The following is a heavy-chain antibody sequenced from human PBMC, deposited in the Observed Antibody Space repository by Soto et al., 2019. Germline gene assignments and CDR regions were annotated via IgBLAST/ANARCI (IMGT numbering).Heavy chain of an antibody. CDR3: ARGSGSYPLPYFDY. Sequence: PSETLSLTCSVSGGSMRSEGYYWSWIRQHPGKGLEWIGYIYYSGLTDYNPSLKSRLTISVDKSKNQFSLKLSSVTAADTAFYYCARGSGSYPLPYFDYWGQKTLVTVSS. V-gene: IGHV4-30-4*01. CDR2: IYYSGLT. CDR1: GGSMRSEGYY. J-gene: IGHJ4*02. D-gene: IGHD3-22*01.